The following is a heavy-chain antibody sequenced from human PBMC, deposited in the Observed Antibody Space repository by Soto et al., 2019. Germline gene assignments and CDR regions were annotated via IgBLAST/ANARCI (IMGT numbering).Heavy chain of an antibody. V-gene: IGHV1-69*01. J-gene: IGHJ6*02. CDR2: IIPIFGTA. Sequence: QVQLVQSGAEVKKPGSSVKVSCKASGGTFSSYAISWVRQAPGQGLEWMGGIIPIFGTANYAQKFQGRVTITADESTSTAYMELSSLRSEDTAVYYCASSHRYSYVPNYYYYGMDVWGQGTTVTVSS. D-gene: IGHD5-18*01. CDR1: GGTFSSYA. CDR3: ASSHRYSYVPNYYYYGMDV.